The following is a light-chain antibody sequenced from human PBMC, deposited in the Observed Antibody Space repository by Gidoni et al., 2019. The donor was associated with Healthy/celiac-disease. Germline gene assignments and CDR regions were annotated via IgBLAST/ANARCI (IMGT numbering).Light chain of an antibody. V-gene: IGKV3D-11*02. J-gene: IGKJ2*01. Sequence: EIVLPQSPATLSLSPGDRATLSCRASQSVSSYLAWYQQKPGQAPRLLIYDASNRATGIPARFSGSGPGTDFTLTISSLEPEDFAVYYCQQRSNWPYTFGQGTKLEIK. CDR3: QQRSNWPYT. CDR1: QSVSSY. CDR2: DAS.